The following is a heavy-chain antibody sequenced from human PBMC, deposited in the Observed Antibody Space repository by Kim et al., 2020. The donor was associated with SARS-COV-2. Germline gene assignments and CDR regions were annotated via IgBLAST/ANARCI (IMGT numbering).Heavy chain of an antibody. J-gene: IGHJ4*02. CDR2: ISAYNGNT. V-gene: IGHV1-18*04. CDR1: GYTFTSYG. Sequence: ASVKVSCKASGYTFTSYGISWVRQAPGQGLEWMGWISAYNGNTNYAQKLQGRGTMTTDTSTSTAYMELRSLRSDDTAVYYCARAVAAAVAFDYWGQGTLVTVSS. D-gene: IGHD6-13*01. CDR3: ARAVAAAVAFDY.